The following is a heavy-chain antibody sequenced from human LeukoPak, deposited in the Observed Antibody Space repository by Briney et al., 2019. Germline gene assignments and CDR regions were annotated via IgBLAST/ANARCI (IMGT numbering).Heavy chain of an antibody. CDR2: ISYDGSNK. CDR3: AQAPIVVVTANLQSHFDY. D-gene: IGHD2-21*02. V-gene: IGHV3-30*03. Sequence: GGSLRLSCAASGFTFSSYGMHWVRQAPGKGLEWVAVISYDGSNKYYVDSVKGRFTISRDNSKDTLHLQMNSLRAEDTAVYYCAQAPIVVVTANLQSHFDYWGLGTLVTVSS. J-gene: IGHJ4*02. CDR1: GFTFSSYG.